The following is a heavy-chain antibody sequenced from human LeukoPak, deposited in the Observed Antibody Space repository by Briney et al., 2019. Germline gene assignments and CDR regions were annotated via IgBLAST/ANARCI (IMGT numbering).Heavy chain of an antibody. Sequence: PSETLSLTCTVSGGSISSYYWGWIRQPPGKGLEWIGSIYYSGSTYYNPSLKSRVTISVDTSKNQFSLKLSSVTAADTAVYYCARGPISGSGLPDAFDIWGQGTMVTVSS. CDR3: ARGPISGSGLPDAFDI. CDR1: GGSISSYY. V-gene: IGHV4-39*07. J-gene: IGHJ3*02. CDR2: IYYSGST. D-gene: IGHD3-10*01.